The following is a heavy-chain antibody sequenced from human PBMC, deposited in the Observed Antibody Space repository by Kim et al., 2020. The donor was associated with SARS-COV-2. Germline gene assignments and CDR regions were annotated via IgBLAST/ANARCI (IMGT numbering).Heavy chain of an antibody. CDR2: INHSGST. CDR3: ARGRASRWGQQLVNSFRAFDP. J-gene: IGHJ5*02. CDR1: GGSFSGYY. D-gene: IGHD6-13*01. V-gene: IGHV4-34*01. Sequence: SETLSLTCAVYGGSFSGYYWSWIRQPPGKGLEWIGEINHSGSTNYNPSLKSRVTISVDTSKNQFSLKLSSVTAADTAVYYCARGRASRWGQQLVNSFRAFDPWGQGTLVTVSS.